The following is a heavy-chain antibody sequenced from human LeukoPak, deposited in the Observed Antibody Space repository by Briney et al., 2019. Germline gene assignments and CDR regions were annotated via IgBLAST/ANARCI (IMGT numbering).Heavy chain of an antibody. J-gene: IGHJ4*02. CDR1: GFTFSSYS. D-gene: IGHD6-19*01. V-gene: IGHV3-21*01. CDR2: ISISSSYI. Sequence: GGSLRLSCAASGFTFSSYSMNWVRQAPGKGLEWVSSISISSSYIYYADSVKGRFTISRDNAKNSLYLQMNSLRAEDTAVYYCARDLSSGWYNFDYWGQGTLVSV. CDR3: ARDLSSGWYNFDY.